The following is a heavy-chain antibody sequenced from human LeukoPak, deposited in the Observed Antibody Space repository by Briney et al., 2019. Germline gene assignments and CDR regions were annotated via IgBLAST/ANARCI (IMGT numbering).Heavy chain of an antibody. CDR3: ARVGLWFGELSGYYYYGMDV. D-gene: IGHD3-10*01. CDR1: GGSISSAY. J-gene: IGHJ6*02. CDR2: ISYSGST. Sequence: SETLSLTCTVSGGSISSAYWSWIRQPPGKGLEWIGYISYSGSTNYNPSLKGRVTISVDTSKNQFSLKLSSVTAADTAVYYCARVGLWFGELSGYYYYGMDVWGQGTTVTVSS. V-gene: IGHV4-59*01.